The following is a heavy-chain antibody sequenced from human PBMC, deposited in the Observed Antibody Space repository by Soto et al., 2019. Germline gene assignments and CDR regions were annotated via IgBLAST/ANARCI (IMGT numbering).Heavy chain of an antibody. V-gene: IGHV4-4*02. D-gene: IGHD2-8*02. Sequence: QVHLQESGPGLVKPSETLSLTCAVSGASIGSGGWWSWVRQRPGKGLEWIAEIFHDGNTNYSPSLKSRVTISVDKSQNQFSLNVYSVTAADTPVYYCARHEGWTGPDQWGQGTLVTVSS. CDR2: IFHDGNT. J-gene: IGHJ5*02. CDR3: ARHEGWTGPDQ. CDR1: GASIGSGGW.